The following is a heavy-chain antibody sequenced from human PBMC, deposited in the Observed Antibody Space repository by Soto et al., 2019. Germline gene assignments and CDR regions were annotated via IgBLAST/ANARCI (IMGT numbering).Heavy chain of an antibody. J-gene: IGHJ4*02. V-gene: IGHV1-46*01. Sequence: ASVKVSCKTSGYTFTNYVIHWVRQAPGQGPEWMGIINPSADSTNYAQKFQGRTTVTRDTSTSTVYLELRSLRSEDTAVYYCAREYGGSRAFDYWGQGTLVTVSS. CDR3: AREYGGSRAFDY. CDR1: GYTFTNYV. D-gene: IGHD1-26*01. CDR2: INPSADST.